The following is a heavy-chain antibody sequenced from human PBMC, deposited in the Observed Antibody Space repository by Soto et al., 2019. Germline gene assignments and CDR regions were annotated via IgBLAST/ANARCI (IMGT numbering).Heavy chain of an antibody. J-gene: IGHJ4*02. CDR3: ARTPLGYCSGGSCYSCYYFDY. CDR2: IYYSGST. V-gene: IGHV4-59*01. D-gene: IGHD2-15*01. CDR1: GGSISSYY. Sequence: SETLSLTCTVSGGSISSYYWSWIRQPPGKGLEWIGYIYYSGSTNYNPSLKSRVTISVDTSKNQFSLKLSSVTAADTAVYYCARTPLGYCSGGSCYSCYYFDYWGQGTLVTVSS.